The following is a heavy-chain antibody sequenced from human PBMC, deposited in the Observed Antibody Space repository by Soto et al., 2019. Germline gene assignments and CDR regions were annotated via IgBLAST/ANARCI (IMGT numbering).Heavy chain of an antibody. Sequence: QPWGSLRLSCAASGFTFSSYAMHWFRQAPGKGLEWVAVISYDGSNKYYADSVKGRFTISRDNSKNTLYLQMNSLRAEDTAVYYCARDPYGDYSHWGQGTLVTSPQ. CDR3: ARDPYGDYSH. D-gene: IGHD4-17*01. CDR1: GFTFSSYA. CDR2: ISYDGSNK. V-gene: IGHV3-30-3*01. J-gene: IGHJ4*02.